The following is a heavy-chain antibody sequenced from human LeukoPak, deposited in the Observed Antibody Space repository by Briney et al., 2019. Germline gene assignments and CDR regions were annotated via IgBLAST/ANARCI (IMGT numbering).Heavy chain of an antibody. CDR3: ARGASGYSSGWYQVGGTSNWFDP. V-gene: IGHV4-34*01. J-gene: IGHJ5*02. CDR1: GGSFSGYY. Sequence: PSETLSLTCAVYGGSFSGYYWAWTRQPPGKGLEWIGEIKHSGSTNYKSSLKSRVTISVDTSKNQFSLKLSSVTAADTAVYYCARGASGYSSGWYQVGGTSNWFDPWGQGTLVTVSS. CDR2: IKHSGST. D-gene: IGHD6-19*01.